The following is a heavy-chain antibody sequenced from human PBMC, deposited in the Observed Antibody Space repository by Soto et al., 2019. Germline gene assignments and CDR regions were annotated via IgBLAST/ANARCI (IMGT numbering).Heavy chain of an antibody. CDR1: GGSIRSSDYY. CDR2: MHYSGTA. Sequence: SETLSLTCSVSGGSIRSSDYYWSWIRQHPGKGLEWIAYMHYSGTAYYNPSLKSRVAISVDTSKNQFSLKLSSVTAADTAVYYCAREAVVTHDAFDIWGQGTMVTVSS. D-gene: IGHD3-22*01. J-gene: IGHJ3*02. CDR3: AREAVVTHDAFDI. V-gene: IGHV4-31*03.